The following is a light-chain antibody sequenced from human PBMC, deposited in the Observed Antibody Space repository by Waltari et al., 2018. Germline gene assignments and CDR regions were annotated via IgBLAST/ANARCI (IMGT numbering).Light chain of an antibody. J-gene: IGKJ4*01. V-gene: IGKV3-20*01. CDR3: QQYGSSPPLT. CDR1: QSVTCSY. CDR2: GAS. Sequence: EIVLTQSPGTLSLSPGERATLSCRASQSVTCSYLAWYQQKPGQAPRLLMDGASSRATGIPDRFSGSGSGTDFTLTISRLEPEDFAVYYCQQYGSSPPLTFGGGTKVEIK.